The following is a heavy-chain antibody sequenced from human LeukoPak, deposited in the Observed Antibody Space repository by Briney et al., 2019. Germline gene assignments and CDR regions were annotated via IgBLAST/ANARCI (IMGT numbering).Heavy chain of an antibody. CDR1: GYTFTGYY. CDR3: ARGGCSSTSCYTHAFDI. Sequence: GASVKVSCKASGYTFTGYYLHWVRQAPGQGLEWMGWINPNSGGTDYAQKFQGRVTMTRDTSISTAYMELSRLRSEDTAVYYCARGGCSSTSCYTHAFDIWGQGTMVTVSS. D-gene: IGHD2-2*02. V-gene: IGHV1-2*02. CDR2: INPNSGGT. J-gene: IGHJ3*02.